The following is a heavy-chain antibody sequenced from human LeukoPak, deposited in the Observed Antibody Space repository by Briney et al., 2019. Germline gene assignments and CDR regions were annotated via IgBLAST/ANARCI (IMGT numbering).Heavy chain of an antibody. V-gene: IGHV5-51*01. Sequence: GESLKISCEGSGYRFTSYWIAWVRQMPGKGLEWMGVIYPDDSDTRYSPSFQGQVTISADKSISTAYLQWRSLKASDTAIYFCARQGCSGGVCYNDYWGQGTLVSVSS. D-gene: IGHD2-8*02. CDR1: GYRFTSYW. CDR3: ARQGCSGGVCYNDY. J-gene: IGHJ4*02. CDR2: IYPDDSDT.